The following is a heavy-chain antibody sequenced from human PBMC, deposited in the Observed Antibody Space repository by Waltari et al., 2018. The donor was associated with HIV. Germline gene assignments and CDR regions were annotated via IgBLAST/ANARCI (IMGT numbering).Heavy chain of an antibody. J-gene: IGHJ5*02. CDR3: AKDANTFHEFGPNWLDP. V-gene: IGHV3-33*06. D-gene: IGHD3-10*01. CDR2: IGYAGTEK. Sequence: QVQLVESVGGVVQPGRSLRLSCETSGLTFKSYGMHWIRQGTGKGLYWVAVIGYAGTEKHYVDSGKGLCGICRNNSKNTLYLQMNSLRPEDTAMYYGAKDANTFHEFGPNWLDPWGQGTLVIVSS. CDR1: GLTFKSYG.